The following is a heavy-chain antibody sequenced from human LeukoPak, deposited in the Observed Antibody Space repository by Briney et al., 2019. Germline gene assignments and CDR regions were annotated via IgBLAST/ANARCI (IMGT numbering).Heavy chain of an antibody. V-gene: IGHV1-8*01. CDR2: MNPNSGNT. D-gene: IGHD6-19*01. CDR3: ACHPRGDSSGWYRDAFDI. J-gene: IGHJ3*02. CDR1: GYTFTSYD. Sequence: VASVKVSCKASGYTFTSYDINWVRQATGQGLEWMGWMNPNSGNTGYAQKFQGRVTMTRNTSISTAYMELSSLRSEDTAVYYCACHPRGDSSGWYRDAFDIWGQGTTVTVSS.